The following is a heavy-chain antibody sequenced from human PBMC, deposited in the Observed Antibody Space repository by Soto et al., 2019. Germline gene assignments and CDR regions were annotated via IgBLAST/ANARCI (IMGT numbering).Heavy chain of an antibody. CDR1: GGSISSGGYY. J-gene: IGHJ6*02. CDR3: ARDLRFRGFYGMDV. D-gene: IGHD3-10*01. Sequence: PSWTLSLPCTVSGGSISSGGYYWSWIRQHPGKGLEWIGYIYYSGSTYYNPSLKSRVTISVDTSKNQFSLKLSSVTAADTAVYYCARDLRFRGFYGMDVWGQGTTVTVSS. CDR2: IYYSGST. V-gene: IGHV4-31*03.